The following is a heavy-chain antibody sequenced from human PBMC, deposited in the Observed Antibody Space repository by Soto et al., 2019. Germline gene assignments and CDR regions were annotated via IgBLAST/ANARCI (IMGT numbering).Heavy chain of an antibody. V-gene: IGHV4-34*01. D-gene: IGHD7-27*01. Sequence: QVQLQQWGAGLLKPSETLSLTCAVYGGSFSGYYWNWIRQPPGKGLEWIGEINHSGSTNYHPSLKRRVHIAVDTSKNQLALELISVTAADTDLYYCARGWGRIFDYWGQGTLVTVSS. CDR1: GGSFSGYY. CDR2: INHSGST. J-gene: IGHJ4*02. CDR3: ARGWGRIFDY.